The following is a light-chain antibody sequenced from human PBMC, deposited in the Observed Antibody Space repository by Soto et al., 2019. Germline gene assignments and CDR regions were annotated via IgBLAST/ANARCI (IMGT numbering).Light chain of an antibody. J-gene: IGKJ1*01. CDR1: QSISSW. V-gene: IGKV1-5*01. CDR2: DAS. CDR3: XXXXXXRT. Sequence: DIQMTQSPSTLSASVGDRVTITCRASQSISSWLAWYQQKPGKAPKLLIYDASSLESGVPSRFSGSGSGTEFTLTXXXXXXXDFATYYCXXXXXXRTFG.